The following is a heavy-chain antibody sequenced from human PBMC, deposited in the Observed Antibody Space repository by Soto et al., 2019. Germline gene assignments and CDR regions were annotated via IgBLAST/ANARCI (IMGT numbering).Heavy chain of an antibody. CDR3: ARELSGGSRMDV. D-gene: IGHD3-10*01. V-gene: IGHV1-8*01. Sequence: QVQLVQSGAEVKKPGASVKVSCKASGYTFTSYDINWVRQATGQGLEWMGWMNPNSGNTGYAQKIRGRVTMTRNTSTSTGYVELGRLRCGVTAVYYCARELSGGSRMDVWGQGTTVTVSS. CDR1: GYTFTSYD. J-gene: IGHJ6*02. CDR2: MNPNSGNT.